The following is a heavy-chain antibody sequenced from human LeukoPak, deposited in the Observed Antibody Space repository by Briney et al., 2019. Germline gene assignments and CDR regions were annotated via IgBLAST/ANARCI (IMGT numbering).Heavy chain of an antibody. CDR3: ARGSYNWNDGNFDY. CDR2: MYSSGST. CDR1: GGSISSSSYY. D-gene: IGHD1-1*01. Sequence: SSETLSLTCTVSGGSISSSSYYWGWIRQPPGKGLEWIGSMYSSGSTYYNPSLKSRVTISVDTSKNQFSLKLSSVTAADMAVYYCARGSYNWNDGNFDYWGQGTLVTVSS. J-gene: IGHJ4*02. V-gene: IGHV4-39*07.